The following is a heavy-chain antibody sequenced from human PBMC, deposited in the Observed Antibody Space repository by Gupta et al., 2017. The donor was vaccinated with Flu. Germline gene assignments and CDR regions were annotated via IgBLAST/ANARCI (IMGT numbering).Heavy chain of an antibody. CDR3: TRAYVTNQQLGEV. CDR2: IQQDGSPK. J-gene: IGHJ4*02. V-gene: IGHV3-7*01. D-gene: IGHD6-13*01. CDR1: GFTFSAYW. Sequence: EVQLVESGGGLVQPGGSLRVSCAVSGFTFSAYWMGWVRQAPGRGLEWVANIQQDGSPKLYADSVKGRFTISRDNSKNSLYLQMASLGAEDTAVYYCTRAYVTNQQLGEVWWQGSLGTVSS.